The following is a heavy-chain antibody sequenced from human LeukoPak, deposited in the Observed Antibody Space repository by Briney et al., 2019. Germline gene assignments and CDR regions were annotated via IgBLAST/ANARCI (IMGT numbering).Heavy chain of an antibody. D-gene: IGHD5-12*01. Sequence: PGGSLRLSCAASGFTFSSYEMNWVRQAPGKGLEWVSYISSSGSTIYYADSVKGRFTISRDNAKNSLYLQMNSLRAEDTAVYYCARDLIVATIDKPTPHASRYYYGMDVWGQGPTVTVSS. CDR3: ARDLIVATIDKPTPHASRYYYGMDV. J-gene: IGHJ6*02. CDR2: ISSSGSTI. CDR1: GFTFSSYE. V-gene: IGHV3-48*03.